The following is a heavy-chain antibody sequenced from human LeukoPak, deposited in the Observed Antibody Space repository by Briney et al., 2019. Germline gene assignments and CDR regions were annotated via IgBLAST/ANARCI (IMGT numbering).Heavy chain of an antibody. Sequence: SETLSLTCTVSGYSISSGYYWAWIRQPPGKGLQWVGNIYHSGNTYYNPSLKSRVSISVDTSKNQFSLKLSSVTAADTAVYYCAREGLTYGDIDYWGQGTLVTVSS. CDR3: AREGLTYGDIDY. V-gene: IGHV4-38-2*02. CDR1: GYSISSGYY. J-gene: IGHJ4*02. CDR2: IYHSGNT. D-gene: IGHD4-17*01.